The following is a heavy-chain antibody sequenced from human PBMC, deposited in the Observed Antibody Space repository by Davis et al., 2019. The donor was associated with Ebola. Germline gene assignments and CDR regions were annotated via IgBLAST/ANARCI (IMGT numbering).Heavy chain of an antibody. CDR2: IYPGDSDT. V-gene: IGHV5-51*01. CDR3: ASLRRTITGMDDGFDI. CDR1: GYTFTRYW. J-gene: IGHJ3*02. D-gene: IGHD1-20*01. Sequence: GESLKISCQASGYTFTRYWIVWVRQMPGKGLEWMGIIYPGDSDTRYSPSFRGQVTISADKSIRTAYLQWSSLKASDTAIYFCASLRRTITGMDDGFDIWGQGTKVTVSS.